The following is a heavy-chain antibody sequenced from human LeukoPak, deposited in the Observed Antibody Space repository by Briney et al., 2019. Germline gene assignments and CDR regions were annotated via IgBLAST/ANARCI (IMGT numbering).Heavy chain of an antibody. Sequence: PGGSLRLSCAASGFNFNVYSMTWVRQAPGKGLEWLSYISSSGRTIYYADSVKGRFSISRDNAKNSLFLHMDSLRVEDTGVYFCARDFQEDSIPPLGHWGQGTLVIVSS. CDR3: ARDFQEDSIPPLGH. CDR2: ISSSGRTI. D-gene: IGHD2-15*01. J-gene: IGHJ4*02. CDR1: GFNFNVYS. V-gene: IGHV3-48*01.